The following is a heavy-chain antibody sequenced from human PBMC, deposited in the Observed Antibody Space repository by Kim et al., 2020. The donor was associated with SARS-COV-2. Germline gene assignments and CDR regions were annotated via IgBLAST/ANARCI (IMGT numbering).Heavy chain of an antibody. V-gene: IGHV3-30*07. D-gene: IGHD1-1*01. J-gene: IGHJ3*01. CDR3: TRNTGLSVACWDAFDV. Sequence: SVKGRFTISRDNSESTPYLQMNSLRAEDTAVYYCTRNTGLSVACWDAFDVWGQGTMVTVSS.